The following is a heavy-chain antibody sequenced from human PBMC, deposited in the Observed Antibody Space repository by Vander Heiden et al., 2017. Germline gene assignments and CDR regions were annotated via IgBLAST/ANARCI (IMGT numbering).Heavy chain of an antibody. CDR1: GFTFSSSA. CDR2: ISGSGGST. J-gene: IGHJ4*02. CDR3: AKDPGRRQWLPAGTFDY. Sequence: EVQLLESGGGLVETGGSLRLPCAASGFTFSSSAMSWVRQAPGKGLEWVSAISGSGGSTYYADSVKGRFTISRDNSKNTLYLQMNSLRAEDTAVYYCAKDPGRRQWLPAGTFDYWGQGTLVTVSS. V-gene: IGHV3-23*01. D-gene: IGHD6-19*01.